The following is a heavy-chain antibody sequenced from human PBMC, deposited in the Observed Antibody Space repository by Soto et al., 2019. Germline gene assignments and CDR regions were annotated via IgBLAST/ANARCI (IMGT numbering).Heavy chain of an antibody. CDR2: ISESGATT. D-gene: IGHD1-26*01. J-gene: IGHJ5*02. Sequence: GGSLRLSCLASGFTFAGHAMTWVRQAPGKGLEWVSTISESGATTYYADSVKGRFTISRDNSKNTLFLQLSSLRGEDTALYYRVHGSSGGVGEDRWGQGTLVTVSS. V-gene: IGHV3-23*01. CDR1: GFTFAGHA. CDR3: VHGSSGGVGEDR.